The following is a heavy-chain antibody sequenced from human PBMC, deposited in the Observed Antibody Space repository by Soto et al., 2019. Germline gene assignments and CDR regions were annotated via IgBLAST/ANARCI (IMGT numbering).Heavy chain of an antibody. CDR2: ISDSGGRT. J-gene: IGHJ4*02. Sequence: EVYLLESGGGLVRPGGSLRLSCAASGFTFSTYAMSWVRQAPGKGLEWVSTISDSGGRTYYAASVKGRFTISRDNSKNTLYLLMNSLSAEDTALYYCAKFHGSGTYYNFPDYWGQGTLVTVSS. CDR3: AKFHGSGTYYNFPDY. V-gene: IGHV3-23*01. CDR1: GFTFSTYA. D-gene: IGHD3-10*01.